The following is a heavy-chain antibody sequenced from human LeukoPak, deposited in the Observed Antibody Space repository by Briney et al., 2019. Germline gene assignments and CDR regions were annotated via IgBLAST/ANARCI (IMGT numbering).Heavy chain of an antibody. V-gene: IGHV1-69*04. D-gene: IGHD2-21*01. CDR1: GGTFSSYA. CDR2: IIPILGIA. CDR3: ARDLGEDLFFDY. J-gene: IGHJ4*02. Sequence: SVKVSCKASGGTFSSYAISWVRQAPGQGLEWMGRIIPILGIANYAQKFQGRVTMTRDTSTSTVYMELSSLRSEDTAVYYCARDLGEDLFFDYWGQGTLVTVSS.